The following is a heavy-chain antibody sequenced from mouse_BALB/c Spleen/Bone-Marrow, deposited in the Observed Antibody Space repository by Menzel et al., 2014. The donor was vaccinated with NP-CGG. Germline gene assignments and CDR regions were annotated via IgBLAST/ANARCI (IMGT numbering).Heavy chain of an antibody. Sequence: EVQLQQSGAELVKPGASVKLSCTASGFNIKDTYIHWVKQRPEQGLEWIGRIDPANGNTKYDPKFQGKATITADTSSNTAYLQLSSLTSEDTAVYYCARWLLNYYAMDYWGQGTSVTVSS. CDR2: IDPANGNT. J-gene: IGHJ4*01. CDR3: ARWLLNYYAMDY. CDR1: GFNIKDTY. V-gene: IGHV14-3*02. D-gene: IGHD2-3*01.